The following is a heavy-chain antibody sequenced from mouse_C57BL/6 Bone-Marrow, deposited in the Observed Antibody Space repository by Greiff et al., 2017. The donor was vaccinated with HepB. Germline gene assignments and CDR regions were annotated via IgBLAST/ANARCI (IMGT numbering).Heavy chain of an antibody. V-gene: IGHV1-72*01. J-gene: IGHJ4*01. CDR3: ARWRLYYDYDEVNYYAMDY. D-gene: IGHD2-4*01. CDR1: GYTFTSYW. CDR2: IDPNSGGT. Sequence: VQLQQPGAELVKPGASVKLSCKASGYTFTSYWMHWVKQRPGRGLEWIGRIDPNSGGTKYNEKFKSKATLTVDKPSSTAYMQLSSLTSEDSAVYYCARWRLYYDYDEVNYYAMDYWGQGTSVTVSS.